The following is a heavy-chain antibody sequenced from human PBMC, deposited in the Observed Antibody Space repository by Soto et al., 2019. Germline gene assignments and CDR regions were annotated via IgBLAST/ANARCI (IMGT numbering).Heavy chain of an antibody. CDR2: VIPSDGYT. CDR1: GYTFTDHY. Sequence: QVQLVQSGAEVKTPGASVKVSCKASGYTFTDHYMHWVRQAPGQGLEWMGKVIPSDGYTVYAQNFPGRVNVTRYTSTTTVYMELDSLRYDDTAVYYGARGRVIGTSSRTFDVWGQGTMGTVSS. V-gene: IGHV1-46*01. CDR3: ARGRVIGTSSRTFDV. D-gene: IGHD2-2*01. J-gene: IGHJ3*01.